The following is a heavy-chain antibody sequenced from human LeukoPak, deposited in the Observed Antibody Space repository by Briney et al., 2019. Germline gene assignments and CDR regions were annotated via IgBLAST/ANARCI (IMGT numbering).Heavy chain of an antibody. CDR1: GFTFSTYS. CDR2: ISSSSSTI. CDR3: ARGGSYVHY. Sequence: PGGSLRLSCAASGFTFSTYSMNWVRQAPGKGLEWVSYISSSSSTIYYADSVKGRFTISRDNAKNSLYLQMNSLRADDTAVYYCARGGSYVHYWGQGTLVTVSS. V-gene: IGHV3-48*01. J-gene: IGHJ4*02. D-gene: IGHD1-26*01.